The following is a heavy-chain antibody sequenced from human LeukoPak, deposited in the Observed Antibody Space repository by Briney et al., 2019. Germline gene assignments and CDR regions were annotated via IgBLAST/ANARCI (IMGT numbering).Heavy chain of an antibody. CDR1: GITVSTNY. V-gene: IGHV3-66*01. J-gene: IGHJ3*02. CDR2: IYSGGAT. CDR3: ASPDYDPYAFDI. D-gene: IGHD3-22*01. Sequence: GGSLRLSCAASGITVSTNYMSWVRQAPGKGLEWVSIIYSGGATFYADSVKGRFTISRENSKNTLWLQMNSVRAEDTAVYYCASPDYDPYAFDIWGQGTMVTVSS.